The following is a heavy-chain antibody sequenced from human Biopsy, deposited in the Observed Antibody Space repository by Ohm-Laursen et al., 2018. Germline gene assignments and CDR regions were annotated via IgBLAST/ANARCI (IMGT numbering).Heavy chain of an antibody. J-gene: IGHJ1*01. CDR1: GGTFSNYG. Sequence: ASVKVSCKTPGGTFSNYGVNWVRQAPGQGLEWLGGNIPILGTGDYAQKFQDRVTVAADTSTSTATMELRSLRSDDTAVYYCATKLTGYFHHWGQGTLVIVSS. D-gene: IGHD3-9*01. CDR2: NIPILGTG. CDR3: ATKLTGYFHH. V-gene: IGHV1-69*06.